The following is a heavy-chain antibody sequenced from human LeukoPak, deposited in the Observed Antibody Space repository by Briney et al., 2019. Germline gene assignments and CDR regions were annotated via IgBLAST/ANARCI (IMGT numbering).Heavy chain of an antibody. D-gene: IGHD3-9*01. CDR1: GGSISSSSYY. J-gene: IGHJ4*02. CDR3: AREPLRYFDWPSY. V-gene: IGHV4-39*07. CDR2: IYYSGST. Sequence: SETLSLTCTVSGGSISSSSYYWGWIRQPPGKGLEWIGSIYYSGSTYYNPSLKSRVTISVDTSKNQFSLKLSSVTAADTAVYYCAREPLRYFDWPSYWGQGTLVTVSS.